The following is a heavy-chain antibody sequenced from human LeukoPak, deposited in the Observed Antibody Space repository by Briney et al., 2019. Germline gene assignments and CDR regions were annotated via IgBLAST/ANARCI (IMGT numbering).Heavy chain of an antibody. Sequence: SETLSLTCAVSGYSISSGYYWGWIRQPPGQGLEWIGSIYHSGSTYYNPSLKSRVTISVDTSKNQFSLKLSSVTAADTAVYYCARSYYMDVWGKGTTVTVSS. J-gene: IGHJ6*03. CDR1: GYSISSGYY. CDR3: ARSYYMDV. CDR2: IYHSGST. V-gene: IGHV4-38-2*01.